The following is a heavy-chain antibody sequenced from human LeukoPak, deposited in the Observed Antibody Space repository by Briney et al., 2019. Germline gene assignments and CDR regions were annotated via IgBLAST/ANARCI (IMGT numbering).Heavy chain of an antibody. CDR2: TWYHGNNK. D-gene: IGHD6-19*01. Sequence: GGSLRLSCEASGFTFSGYGMHWVRQAPGKGLEWVSGTWYHGNNKYYADSVKGRFTISRDNSKNTLYLQMNSLRAEDTAVYYCAKGRSRRGIAVAGTPFDYWGQGTLVTVSS. V-gene: IGHV3-33*06. CDR1: GFTFSGYG. CDR3: AKGRSRRGIAVAGTPFDY. J-gene: IGHJ4*02.